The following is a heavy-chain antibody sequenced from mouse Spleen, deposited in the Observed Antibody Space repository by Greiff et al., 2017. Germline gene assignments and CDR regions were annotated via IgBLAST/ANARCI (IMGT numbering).Heavy chain of an antibody. V-gene: IGHV1-80*01. Sequence: QVQLKESGAELVKPGASVKISCKASGYAFSSYWMNWVKQRPGKGLEWIGQIYPGDGDTNYNGKFKGKATLTADKSSSTAYMQLSSLTSEDSAVYFCARGGDGGRNYYAMDYWGQGTSVTVSS. J-gene: IGHJ4*01. CDR2: IYPGDGDT. D-gene: IGHD1-1*01. CDR3: ARGGDGGRNYYAMDY. CDR1: GYAFSSYW.